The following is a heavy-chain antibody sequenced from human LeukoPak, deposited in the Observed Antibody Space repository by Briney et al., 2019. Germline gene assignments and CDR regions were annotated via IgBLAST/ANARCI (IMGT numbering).Heavy chain of an antibody. CDR1: GGSFSGYY. J-gene: IGHJ4*02. V-gene: IGHV4-59*01. CDR2: IYYSGST. D-gene: IGHD4-17*01. Sequence: SETLSLTCAVYGGSFSGYYWSWIRQPPGKGLEWIGYIYYSGSTNYNPSLKSRVTISVDTSKNQFSLKLSSVTAADTAVYYCARLRPPFDYWGQGTLVTVSS. CDR3: ARLRPPFDY.